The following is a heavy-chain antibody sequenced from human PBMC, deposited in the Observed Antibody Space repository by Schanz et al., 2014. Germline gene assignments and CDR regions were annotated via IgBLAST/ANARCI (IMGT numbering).Heavy chain of an antibody. V-gene: IGHV1-46*01. J-gene: IGHJ4*02. D-gene: IGHD6-13*01. Sequence: QVQLVQSGAEVKKPGASVKVSCKASGYTFVSYSMHWVRQAPGQGLEWMGMINPSGGSTTYAQKFQGRVTMTRDTSTGTAYMELRSLRSDDTALYYCASSGAGYSSSWDFDCWGQGTLVTVSS. CDR1: GYTFVSYS. CDR3: ASSGAGYSSSWDFDC. CDR2: INPSGGST.